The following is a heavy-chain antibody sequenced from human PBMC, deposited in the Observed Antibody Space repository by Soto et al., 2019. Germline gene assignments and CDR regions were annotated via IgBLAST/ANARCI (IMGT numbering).Heavy chain of an antibody. CDR1: GFSFSSYG. Sequence: PGGSLRLSCAASGFSFSSYGMHWVRHAPGKGLEWVAVISYDGSNKYYADSVRGRFTISRDNSKTTLYLQMNSLRAEDTAVYYCAKDMYSYDSSGYYQNFDFWGRGTLVTVSS. J-gene: IGHJ4*02. CDR3: AKDMYSYDSSGYYQNFDF. V-gene: IGHV3-30*18. D-gene: IGHD3-22*01. CDR2: ISYDGSNK.